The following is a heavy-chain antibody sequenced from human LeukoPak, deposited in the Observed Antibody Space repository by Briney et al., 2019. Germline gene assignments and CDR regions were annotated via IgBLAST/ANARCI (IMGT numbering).Heavy chain of an antibody. D-gene: IGHD3-9*01. CDR2: INPNSGGT. CDR3: ARAKYYSYDILTGYMGY. Sequence: ASVKVSCKASGYTFTGYYMHWVRQATGQGLEWMGRINPNSGGTNYAQKFQGRVTMTRDTSLSTAHMELSRLRSDDTAVYYCARAKYYSYDILTGYMGYWGQGTLVTVSS. CDR1: GYTFTGYY. V-gene: IGHV1-2*02. J-gene: IGHJ4*02.